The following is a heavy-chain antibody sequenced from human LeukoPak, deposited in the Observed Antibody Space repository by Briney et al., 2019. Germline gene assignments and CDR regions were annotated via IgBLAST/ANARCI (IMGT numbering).Heavy chain of an antibody. CDR2: ISYDGSNK. V-gene: IGHV3-30*18. CDR1: GFTFSSYG. J-gene: IGHJ4*02. Sequence: GGSLRLSCAASGFTFSSYGMHWVRQAPGKGLEWVAVISYDGSNKYYADSVKGRFTISRDNSKNTLYLQMNSLRAEDTAVYYCAKNAPLSMVRGVIIGYWGQGTLVPVSS. D-gene: IGHD3-10*01. CDR3: AKNAPLSMVRGVIIGY.